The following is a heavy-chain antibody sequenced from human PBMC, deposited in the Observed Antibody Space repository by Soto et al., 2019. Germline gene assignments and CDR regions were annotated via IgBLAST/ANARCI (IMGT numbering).Heavy chain of an antibody. D-gene: IGHD3-10*01. Sequence: PSETLSLTCTVSGGSISSSSYYWGWIRQPPGKGLEWIGSIYYSGSTYYNPSLKSRVTISVDTSKNQFSLKLSSVTAADTAVYYCARGALAVRGGHNWFDPWGQGTLVTVSS. J-gene: IGHJ5*02. CDR1: GGSISSSSYY. V-gene: IGHV4-39*01. CDR2: IYYSGST. CDR3: ARGALAVRGGHNWFDP.